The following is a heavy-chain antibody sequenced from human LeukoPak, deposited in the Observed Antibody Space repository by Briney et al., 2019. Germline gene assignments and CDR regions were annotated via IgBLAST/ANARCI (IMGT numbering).Heavy chain of an antibody. CDR2: INPSGGST. V-gene: IGHV1-46*01. Sequence: ASVKVSCKASGYTFTSYYMHWVRQAPGQGLEWMGIINPSGGSTSYAQKFQGRVTMTRDMSTSTVYMELSSLRSEDTAVYYCARDSKQQLGRFLYWYFDLWGRGTLVTVSS. CDR1: GYTFTSYY. J-gene: IGHJ2*01. D-gene: IGHD6-13*01. CDR3: ARDSKQQLGRFLYWYFDL.